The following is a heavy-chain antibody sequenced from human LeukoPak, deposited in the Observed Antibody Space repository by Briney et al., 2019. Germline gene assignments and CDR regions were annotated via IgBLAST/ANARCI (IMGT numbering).Heavy chain of an antibody. V-gene: IGHV1-18*01. D-gene: IGHD3-10*01. CDR1: GYTFTSYG. CDR2: ISAYNGNT. J-gene: IGHJ4*02. Sequence: ASVKVSCKASGYTFTSYGISWVRQAPGQGLEWMGWISAYNGNTNYAQKFQGRVTMTTDTSTSTAYMELRSLRSDDTAVYYCARDGGGFGELPFDYWGQGTLVTVSS. CDR3: ARDGGGFGELPFDY.